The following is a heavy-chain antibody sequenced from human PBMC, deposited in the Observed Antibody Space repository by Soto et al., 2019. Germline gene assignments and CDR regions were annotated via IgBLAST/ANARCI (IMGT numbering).Heavy chain of an antibody. J-gene: IGHJ6*03. CDR1: GFTFSSYS. Sequence: GGSLRLSCAASGFTFSSYSMNWVRQAPGKGLEWVSYISSSSSTIYYADSVKSRFTISRDNAKNSLYLQMNSLRAEDTAVYYCARDRGYGDYTAYYYYYMDVWGKGTTVTVSS. CDR2: ISSSSSTI. V-gene: IGHV3-48*01. CDR3: ARDRGYGDYTAYYYYYMDV. D-gene: IGHD4-17*01.